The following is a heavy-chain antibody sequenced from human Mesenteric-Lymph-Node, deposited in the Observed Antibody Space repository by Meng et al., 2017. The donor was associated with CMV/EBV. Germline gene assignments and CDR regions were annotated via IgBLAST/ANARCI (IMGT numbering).Heavy chain of an antibody. CDR1: GFSFSSYG. CDR2: IWFDGSKE. J-gene: IGHJ4*02. Sequence: GGSLRLSCSTSGFSFSSYGMHWVRQAPGKGLEWVAIIWFDGSKEFYADSVKGRFTISRDNSKNTLYLQMNSLRTEDTAVYYCANGDGYNPFFNYWGQGTLVTVSS. CDR3: ANGDGYNPFFNY. D-gene: IGHD5-24*01. V-gene: IGHV3-33*06.